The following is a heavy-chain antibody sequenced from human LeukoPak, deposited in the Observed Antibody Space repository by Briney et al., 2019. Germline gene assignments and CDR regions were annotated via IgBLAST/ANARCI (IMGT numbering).Heavy chain of an antibody. D-gene: IGHD3-22*01. CDR3: ARDVYYYDSSGYFAPDAFDI. CDR2: ISSSSSYI. V-gene: IGHV3-21*01. Sequence: GGSLRLSCAASGFTFSSYSMNWVRQAPGKGLEWVSSISSSSSYIYYADSVKGRFTISRDNAQNSLYLQINSLRAQDTAVYYCARDVYYYDSSGYFAPDAFDIWGQGTMVTVSS. J-gene: IGHJ3*02. CDR1: GFTFSSYS.